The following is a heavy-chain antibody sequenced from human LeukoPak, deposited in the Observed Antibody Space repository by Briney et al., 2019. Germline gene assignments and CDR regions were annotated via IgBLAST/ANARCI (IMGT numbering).Heavy chain of an antibody. V-gene: IGHV1-18*01. Sequence: VASVKVSFKASGYTFTSYGISWVRQAPGQGLEWMGWISAYNGNTNYAQKLQGRVTMTTDTSTSTAYMELRSLRSDDTAVYYCARVSRSSWYPSGWFDPWGQGTLVTVSS. J-gene: IGHJ5*02. D-gene: IGHD6-13*01. CDR2: ISAYNGNT. CDR3: ARVSRSSWYPSGWFDP. CDR1: GYTFTSYG.